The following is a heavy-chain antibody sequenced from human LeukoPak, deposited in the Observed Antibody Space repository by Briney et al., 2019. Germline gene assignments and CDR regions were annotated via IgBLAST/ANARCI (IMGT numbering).Heavy chain of an antibody. D-gene: IGHD6-19*01. CDR2: ISAYNGNT. J-gene: IGHJ4*02. CDR3: ARANGYSSGWYNFDY. CDR1: GYTFTSYG. Sequence: ASVKVSCKASGYTFTSYGISWVRQAPGQGLEWMGWISAYNGNTNYAQKLQGRVTMTTDTSTSTAYMELRSLRSEDTAVYYCARANGYSSGWYNFDYWGQGTLVTVSS. V-gene: IGHV1-18*01.